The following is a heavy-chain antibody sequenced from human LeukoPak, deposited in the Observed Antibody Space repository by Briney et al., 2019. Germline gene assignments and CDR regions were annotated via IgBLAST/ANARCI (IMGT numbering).Heavy chain of an antibody. CDR3: ARDWGYYYDSSGNPPDAFDI. CDR2: MYHSGRT. V-gene: IGHV4-30-4*01. CDR1: GGSISSGDNY. D-gene: IGHD3-22*01. J-gene: IGHJ3*02. Sequence: SETLSLTCIVSGGSISSGDNYWSWIRQPPGKGLEWIGYMYHSGRTSYNPSLKSRVTISVDTSKNQFSLKLSSVTAADTAVYYCARDWGYYYDSSGNPPDAFDIWGQGTMVTVSS.